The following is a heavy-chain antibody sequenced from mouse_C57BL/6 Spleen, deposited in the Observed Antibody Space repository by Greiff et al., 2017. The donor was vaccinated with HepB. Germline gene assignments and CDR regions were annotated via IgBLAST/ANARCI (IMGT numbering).Heavy chain of an antibody. D-gene: IGHD1-1*01. CDR1: GFTFSSYG. V-gene: IGHV5-6*01. CDR2: ISSGGSYT. J-gene: IGHJ2*01. Sequence: EVKLVESGGDLVKPGGSLKLSCAASGFTFSSYGLSWVRQTPDKRLEWVATISSGGSYTYYPDSVKGRFTISRDNAKNTLYLQMSSLKSEDTAMYYCARHGGGITTVVARFDYWGQGTTLTVSS. CDR3: ARHGGGITTVVARFDY.